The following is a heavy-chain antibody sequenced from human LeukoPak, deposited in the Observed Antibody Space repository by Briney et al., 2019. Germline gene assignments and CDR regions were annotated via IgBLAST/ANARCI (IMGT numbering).Heavy chain of an antibody. CDR1: GFTFSSSS. CDR2: ISTSGGTI. Sequence: GGSLRLSCAASGFTFSSSSMNWVRQAPEKGLEWVSYISTSGGTIYYADSVKGRFTISRDNAKNSLYLQMDNLRAEDTAVYYCARHIPFDCWGQGTLVTVSS. V-gene: IGHV3-48*01. D-gene: IGHD2-21*01. CDR3: ARHIPFDC. J-gene: IGHJ4*02.